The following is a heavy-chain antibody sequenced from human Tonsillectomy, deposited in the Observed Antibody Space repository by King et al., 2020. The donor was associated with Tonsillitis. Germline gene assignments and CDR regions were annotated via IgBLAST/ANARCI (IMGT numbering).Heavy chain of an antibody. V-gene: IGHV3-48*01. CDR3: ARGEQYFDFWSGYNYFDA. CDR1: GFTFRSYS. CDR2: ITSTTNSI. Sequence: VQLVESGGGLVQPGGSLRLSCAASGFTFRSYSMNWVRQAPGKGLEWISYITSTTNSIYYADSVRGRFTISRDNAKNSLYLQMNSLRAEDTAVYFCARGEQYFDFWSGYNYFDAWGQGTLVTVSS. D-gene: IGHD3-3*01. J-gene: IGHJ4*02.